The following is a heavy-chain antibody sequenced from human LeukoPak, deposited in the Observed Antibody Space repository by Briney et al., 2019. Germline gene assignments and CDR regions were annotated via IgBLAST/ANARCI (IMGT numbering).Heavy chain of an antibody. V-gene: IGHV3-66*01. CDR1: GLTVSNNY. CDR2: LYSDDKT. Sequence: QPGGSLRLSCAASGLTVSNNYWSWVRQPPGKGLEWISLLYSDDKTRYADSVKGRFTFSRDNSKNTLYLQMNSLREEDTGDYYCAFGTYPLTYWGQGALVTVSS. CDR3: AFGTYPLTY. J-gene: IGHJ4*02. D-gene: IGHD3-10*01.